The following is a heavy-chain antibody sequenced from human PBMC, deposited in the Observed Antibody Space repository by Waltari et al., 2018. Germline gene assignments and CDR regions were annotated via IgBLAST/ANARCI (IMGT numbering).Heavy chain of an antibody. Sequence: QVQLVQSGAEVKKPGASVKVSCKASGYTFTSYAMHWVRQAPGQRLEWRGWINAGNGNTKYSQKCQGRVTITRDTSASTAYMELSSLRSEDTAVYYCARAGAIVSRYYYYGMDVWGQGTTVTVSS. D-gene: IGHD1-26*01. V-gene: IGHV1-3*01. CDR3: ARAGAIVSRYYYYGMDV. CDR1: GYTFTSYA. CDR2: INAGNGNT. J-gene: IGHJ6*02.